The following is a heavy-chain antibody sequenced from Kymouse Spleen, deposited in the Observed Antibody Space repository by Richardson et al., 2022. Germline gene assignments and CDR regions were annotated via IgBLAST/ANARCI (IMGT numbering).Heavy chain of an antibody. V-gene: IGHV3-74*01. D-gene: IGHD6-19*01. Sequence: EVQLVESGGGLVQPGGSLRLSCAASGFTFSSYWMHWVRQAPGKGLVWVSRINSDGSSTSYADSVKGRFTISRDNAKNTLYLQMNSLRAEDTAVYYCARDGLVHYYYYYGMDVWGQGTTVTVSS. CDR1: GFTFSSYW. CDR2: INSDGSST. CDR3: ARDGLVHYYYYYGMDV. J-gene: IGHJ6*02.